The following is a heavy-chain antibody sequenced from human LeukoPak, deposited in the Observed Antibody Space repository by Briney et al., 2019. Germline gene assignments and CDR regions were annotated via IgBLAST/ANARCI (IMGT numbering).Heavy chain of an antibody. CDR3: ARAIRYQLLSDY. CDR1: GYTFSTYD. CDR2: MNPNSANT. Sequence: ASVRVSCKPSGYTFSTYDINWLRQAAGQGLEWMGWMNPNSANTGFAQKFQGRAAITRDTSTATAYLELSGLTSEDTAVYCCARAIRYQLLSDYWGQGTLVTVSS. D-gene: IGHD2-2*01. V-gene: IGHV1-8*02. J-gene: IGHJ4*02.